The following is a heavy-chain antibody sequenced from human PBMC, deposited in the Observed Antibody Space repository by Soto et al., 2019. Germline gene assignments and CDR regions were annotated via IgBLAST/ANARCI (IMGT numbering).Heavy chain of an antibody. Sequence: TLSLTCSVSGASVRSGDYYWSSIRQAPGKGLEWIGYIYNSGGSYYNPSLKGRLTISIDTSKNQFSLKLNSVTAADTAIYYCVGTGTTDDYWGRGTLVTVPQ. CDR1: GASVRSGDYY. V-gene: IGHV4-30-4*01. CDR3: VGTGTTDDY. D-gene: IGHD4-17*01. J-gene: IGHJ4*02. CDR2: IYNSGGS.